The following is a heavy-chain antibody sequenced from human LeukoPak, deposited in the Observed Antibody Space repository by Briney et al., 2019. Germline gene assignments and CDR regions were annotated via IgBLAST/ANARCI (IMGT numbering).Heavy chain of an antibody. CDR3: ARCPNYDILTGYYPPQDYYYYMDV. CDR1: GGSISSSSYY. D-gene: IGHD3-9*01. CDR2: IYYSGST. V-gene: IGHV4-39*01. J-gene: IGHJ6*03. Sequence: SETLSLTCTVSGGSISSSSYYWGWIRQPPGKGLEWIGSIYYSGSTYYNPSLKSRVTISVDTSKNQFSLKLSSVTAADTAVYYCARCPNYDILTGYYPPQDYYYYMDVWGKGTTVTVSS.